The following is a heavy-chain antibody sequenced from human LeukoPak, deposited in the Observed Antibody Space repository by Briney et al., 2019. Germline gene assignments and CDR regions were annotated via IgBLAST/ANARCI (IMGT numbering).Heavy chain of an antibody. CDR2: INPNSGGT. V-gene: IGHV1-2*02. CDR1: GYTFTGYY. Sequence: ASVKVSCKASGYTFTGYYMQWVRQAPGQGLEWMGWINPNSGGTNYAQKFQGRVTMTRDTSISTAYMELSRLRSDDTAVYYCAREAPRGIDGDYVIYYYGMDVWGQGTTVTVSS. CDR3: AREAPRGIDGDYVIYYYGMDV. D-gene: IGHD4-17*01. J-gene: IGHJ6*02.